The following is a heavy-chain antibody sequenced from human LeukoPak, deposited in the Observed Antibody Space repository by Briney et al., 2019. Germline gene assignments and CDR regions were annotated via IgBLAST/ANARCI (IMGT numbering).Heavy chain of an antibody. CDR3: ARSYYDILTGYSYYYGMDV. CDR1: GFTFSSYA. CDR2: ISYDGSNK. Sequence: PGRSLRLSCAASGFTFSSYAMHWARQAPGKGLEWVAVISYDGSNKYYADSVKGRFTISRDNSKNTLYLQMNSLRAEDTAVYYCARSYYDILTGYSYYYGMDVWGQGTTVTVSS. D-gene: IGHD3-9*01. J-gene: IGHJ6*02. V-gene: IGHV3-30-3*01.